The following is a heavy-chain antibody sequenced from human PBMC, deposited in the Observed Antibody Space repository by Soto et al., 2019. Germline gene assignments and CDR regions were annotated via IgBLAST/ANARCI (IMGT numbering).Heavy chain of an antibody. CDR2: INHSGST. Sequence: QVQLQQWGAGLLKPSETLSLTCAVYGGSFSGYYWSWIRQPPGKGLEWIGEINHSGSTNYNPSLKSRVTIXVXTXXNQFSLKLSSVTAADTAVYYCARGRRVPGYYGMDVWGQGTTVTVSS. J-gene: IGHJ6*02. CDR3: ARGRRVPGYYGMDV. V-gene: IGHV4-34*01. CDR1: GGSFSGYY.